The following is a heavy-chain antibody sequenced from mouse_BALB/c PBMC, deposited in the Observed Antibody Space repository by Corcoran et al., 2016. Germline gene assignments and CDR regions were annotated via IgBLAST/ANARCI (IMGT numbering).Heavy chain of an antibody. CDR1: GFNIKDYY. CDR3: ATMITYYFDY. V-gene: IGHV14-1*02. CDR2: IDPENGNT. J-gene: IGHJ2*01. D-gene: IGHD2-4*01. Sequence: EVQLKQSGAELVRPGALVKLSCKASGFNIKDYYMHWVKQRPEQGLEWIGWIDPENGNTIYDPKFQGKASITADTSSNTAYLQLSSLTSEDTAVYYCATMITYYFDYWGQGTTLTVSS.